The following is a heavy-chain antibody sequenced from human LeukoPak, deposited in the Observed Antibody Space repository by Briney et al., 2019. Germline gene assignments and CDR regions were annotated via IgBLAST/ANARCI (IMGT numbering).Heavy chain of an antibody. Sequence: ASVKVSCKASGHTFSDYYIHWVRQAPGQGLEWMGWIGPNSGGTNYAQKFQGRVTMTRDTSISTDYMELSRLRSDDTAVYYCARGYCSSGSCYVGWFDPWGQGTLVTVSS. CDR2: IGPNSGGT. J-gene: IGHJ5*02. V-gene: IGHV1-2*02. D-gene: IGHD2-2*01. CDR3: ARGYCSSGSCYVGWFDP. CDR1: GHTFSDYY.